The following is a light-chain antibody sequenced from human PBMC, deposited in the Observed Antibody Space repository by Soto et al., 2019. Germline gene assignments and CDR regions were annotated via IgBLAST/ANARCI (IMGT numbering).Light chain of an antibody. CDR1: TSNIGNNP. Sequence: QSVLTQSRSVSGTPGQRVTMYCSGSTSNIGNNPVNWYQQSPGTAPKLLMYDNDQRPSGVADRFSGSKSGTSASLAISGLQSEDETEYYCATWDDTVSGYVFGTGTKLTVL. CDR3: ATWDDTVSGYV. CDR2: DND. J-gene: IGLJ1*01. V-gene: IGLV1-44*01.